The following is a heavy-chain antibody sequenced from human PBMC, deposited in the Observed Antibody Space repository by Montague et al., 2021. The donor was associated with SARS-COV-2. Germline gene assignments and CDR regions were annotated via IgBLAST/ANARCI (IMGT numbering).Heavy chain of an antibody. J-gene: IGHJ4*02. V-gene: IGHV4-31*03. D-gene: IGHD6-19*01. CDR1: GGSISSGGYY. CDR2: IYYSGSP. Sequence: TLSLTCTVSGGSISSGGYYWSWIRQHPGKGLEWIGYIYYSGSPYYNPSLKSRVTISVDTSKNQFSLKLSSVTAADTAGYYCACYVDSSGGLNPRGSGTFDYWGQGTLVTVSS. CDR3: ACYVDSSGGLNPRGSGTFDY.